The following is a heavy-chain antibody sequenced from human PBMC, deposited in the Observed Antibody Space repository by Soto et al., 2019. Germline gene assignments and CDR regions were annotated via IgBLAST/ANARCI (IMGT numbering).Heavy chain of an antibody. CDR1: GFTFSSYW. D-gene: IGHD3-22*01. V-gene: IGHV3-74*01. CDR3: ARDYYKYYDSSGYYRSPAY. Sequence: GGSLRLSCTASGFTFSSYWMHWVRQAPGKGLVWVSRINSDGSSTSYADSVKGRFTISRDNSRNTLFLQMNSLRAEDTAVYYCARDYYKYYDSSGYYRSPAYWGQGTLVTVSS. J-gene: IGHJ4*02. CDR2: INSDGSST.